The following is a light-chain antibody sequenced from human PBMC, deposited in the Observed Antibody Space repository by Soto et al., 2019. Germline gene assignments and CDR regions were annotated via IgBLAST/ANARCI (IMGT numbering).Light chain of an antibody. CDR1: QGIRND. V-gene: IGKV1-6*01. CDR3: LQEYSYTWT. J-gene: IGKJ1*01. CDR2: AAS. Sequence: IQMTQSPSTLSASVGDTVTITCRASQGIRNDLGWYQKKPGKDPKILIHAASSLESGVPTRFSGSGSGTDFNFTISRLQAEDFATYYCLQEYSYTWTFGQGTKVDIK.